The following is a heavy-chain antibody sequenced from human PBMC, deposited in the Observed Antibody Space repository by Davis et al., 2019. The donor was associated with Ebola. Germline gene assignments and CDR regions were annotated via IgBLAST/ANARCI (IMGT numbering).Heavy chain of an antibody. V-gene: IGHV3-23*01. Sequence: GESLKISCAASGFTFSSYSMNWVRQAPGEGLEWVAGISGTGDNTYYADSVKGRFTISRDNSRNSLSLQMNSLRGDDTAIYYCAKREGYGQVDYWGQGTLVTVSS. CDR2: ISGTGDNT. J-gene: IGHJ4*02. CDR3: AKREGYGQVDY. D-gene: IGHD5-18*01. CDR1: GFTFSSYS.